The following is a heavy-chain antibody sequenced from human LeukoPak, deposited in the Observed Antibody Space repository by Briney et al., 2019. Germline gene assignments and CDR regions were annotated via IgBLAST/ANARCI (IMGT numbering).Heavy chain of an antibody. CDR1: GYTFTSYG. D-gene: IGHD6-13*01. CDR3: SREKKTTAGRPQDY. J-gene: IGHJ4*02. CDR2: ISVYNGNT. Sequence: ASVKVSCKASGYTFTSYGISWVRQAPGHGLEWMGWISVYNGNTNYAQNLQGRVTITTDKSTSTAYMELGCLKFDRTAVFYRSREKKTTAGRPQDYWRQGTMVSVCS. V-gene: IGHV1-18*01.